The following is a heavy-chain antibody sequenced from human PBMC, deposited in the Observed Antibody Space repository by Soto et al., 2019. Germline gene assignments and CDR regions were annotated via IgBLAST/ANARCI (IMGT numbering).Heavy chain of an antibody. V-gene: IGHV4-34*01. D-gene: IGHD3-10*01. CDR3: ARGYPHVLLWFGDSWFDP. CDR1: GGSFSCYY. Sequence: SETLSLTCAVYGGSFSCYYWSWIRQPPGKGLEWIGEINHSGSTNYNPSLKSRVTISVDTSKNQFSLKLSSVTAADTAVYYCARGYPHVLLWFGDSWFDPWGQGTLVTVS. CDR2: INHSGST. J-gene: IGHJ5*02.